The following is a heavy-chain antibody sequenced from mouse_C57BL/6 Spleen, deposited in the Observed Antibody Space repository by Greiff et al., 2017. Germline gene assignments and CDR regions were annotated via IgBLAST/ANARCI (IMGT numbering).Heavy chain of an antibody. J-gene: IGHJ3*01. CDR3: ARDYYGSSYEGFAY. V-gene: IGHV1-82*01. Sequence: QVQLQQSGPELVKPGASVKISCKASGYAFSSSWMNWVKQRPGKGLEWIGRIYPGDGDTNYNGKFKGKATLTADKSSSTAYMQLSSLTSADSAVYYCARDYYGSSYEGFAYWGQGTLVTVSA. D-gene: IGHD1-1*01. CDR1: GYAFSSSW. CDR2: IYPGDGDT.